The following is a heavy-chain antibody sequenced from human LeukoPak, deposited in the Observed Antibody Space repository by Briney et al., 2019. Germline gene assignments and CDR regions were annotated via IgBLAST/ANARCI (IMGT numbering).Heavy chain of an antibody. D-gene: IGHD3-9*01. Sequence: ASVKVSCKASGYTFTSYDIDWVRQATGQGLEWMGWMNPNSGNTGYAQKFQGRVTMTRNTSISTAYMELSRLRSDDTAVYYCASQDILTGYYPNDAFDIWGQGTMVTVSS. CDR1: GYTFTSYD. V-gene: IGHV1-8*01. CDR3: ASQDILTGYYPNDAFDI. J-gene: IGHJ3*02. CDR2: MNPNSGNT.